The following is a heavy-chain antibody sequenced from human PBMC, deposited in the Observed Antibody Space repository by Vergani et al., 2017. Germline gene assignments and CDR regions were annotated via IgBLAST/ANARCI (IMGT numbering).Heavy chain of an antibody. D-gene: IGHD3-10*01. CDR3: AKDIFDYYGSGSPIGVGMDV. J-gene: IGHJ6*02. V-gene: IGHV3-43D*03. CDR2: IGWDGGST. Sequence: EVQLVESGGVVVQPGGSLRLSCAASGFTFDDYGMHWVRQAPGKGLEWVSVIGWDGGSTSYADSVKGRFTISRVDSKSSLFLQMNSLRPEDTAVYYCAKDIFDYYGSGSPIGVGMDVWGQGTTVTVSS. CDR1: GFTFDDYG.